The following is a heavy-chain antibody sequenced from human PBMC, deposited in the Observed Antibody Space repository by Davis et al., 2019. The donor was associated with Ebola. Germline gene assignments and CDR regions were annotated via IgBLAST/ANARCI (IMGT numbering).Heavy chain of an antibody. CDR1: GYTFTGYY. D-gene: IGHD3-3*01. J-gene: IGHJ6*02. CDR2: INPNSGGT. V-gene: IGHV1-2*02. CDR3: ARDGGFLDYGMDV. Sequence: ASVKVSCKASGYTFTGYYMHWVRQAPGQGLEWMGWINPNSGGTNYAQKFQGRVTMTRDTSISTAYMELSRLRSDDTAGYYCARDGGFLDYGMDVWGQGTTVTVSS.